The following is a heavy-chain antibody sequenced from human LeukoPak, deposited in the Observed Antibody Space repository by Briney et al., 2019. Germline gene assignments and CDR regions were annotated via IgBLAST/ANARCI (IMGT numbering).Heavy chain of an antibody. D-gene: IGHD2-15*01. Sequence: ASVKVSCKASGYTFTSYGISWVRQAPGQGLEWMGWISAYNGNTNYAQKLQGRVTMTTDTSTSTAYMELRSLRSDDTAVYYCARGRTPLGYCSGGSCYSFDYWGQGTLVTVSS. CDR3: ARGRTPLGYCSGGSCYSFDY. CDR1: GYTFTSYG. J-gene: IGHJ4*02. CDR2: ISAYNGNT. V-gene: IGHV1-18*01.